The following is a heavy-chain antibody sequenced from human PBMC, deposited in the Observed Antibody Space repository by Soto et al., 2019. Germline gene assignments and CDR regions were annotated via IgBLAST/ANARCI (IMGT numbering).Heavy chain of an antibody. CDR2: INHSGST. Sequence: QVQLQQWGAGLLKPSETLSLTCAVYGGSFSGYYWSWIRQPQGKGLAWIGEINHSGSTNYNPSLKSRVTISVDTSKNQFSLKLSSVTAADTAVYYCARVGSGWGAFGYWGQGTLVTVSS. D-gene: IGHD6-19*01. V-gene: IGHV4-34*01. CDR1: GGSFSGYY. J-gene: IGHJ4*02. CDR3: ARVGSGWGAFGY.